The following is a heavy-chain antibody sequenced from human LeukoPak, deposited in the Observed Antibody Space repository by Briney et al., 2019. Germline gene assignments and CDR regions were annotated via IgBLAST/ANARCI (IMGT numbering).Heavy chain of an antibody. CDR2: IYTSGST. D-gene: IGHD6-19*01. CDR1: GGSISSYY. CDR3: ASSPRVAGLGYY. V-gene: IGHV4-4*07. J-gene: IGHJ4*02. Sequence: SETLSLTCTVSGGSISSYYWSWIRQPAGKGLEWIGRIYTSGSTNYNPSLKSRVTMSVDTSKDQFSLKLSSVTAADTAVYYCASSPRVAGLGYYWGQGTLVTVSP.